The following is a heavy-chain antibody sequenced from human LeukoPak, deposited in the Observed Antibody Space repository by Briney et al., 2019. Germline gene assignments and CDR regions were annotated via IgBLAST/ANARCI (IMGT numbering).Heavy chain of an antibody. Sequence: PGGSLRLSCAASGFTFSDHYIDWVRQAPGKGLEWVGRSRDKGNSYTTAYAASVRGRFTISRDDSKNSLYLQMNSLKIEDTAVYYCTKLARAPRDFDYRGQGTLVTVSS. J-gene: IGHJ4*01. CDR3: TKLARAPRDFDY. CDR2: SRDKGNSYTT. D-gene: IGHD3-10*01. CDR1: GFTFSDHY. V-gene: IGHV3-72*01.